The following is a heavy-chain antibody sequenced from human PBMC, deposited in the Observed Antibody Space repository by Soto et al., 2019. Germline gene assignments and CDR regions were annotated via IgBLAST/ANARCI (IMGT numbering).Heavy chain of an antibody. V-gene: IGHV1-69*06. J-gene: IGHJ4*02. CDR2: IIPIFGTA. D-gene: IGHD5-18*01. Sequence: SMKVSCKASGGTFSSYAISWVRQAPGQGLEWMGGIIPIFGTANYAQKFQGRVTITADKSTSTAYMELSSLRSEDTAVYYCARGLDGTAMAPRYYFDYWGQGTLVTVSS. CDR1: GGTFSSYA. CDR3: ARGLDGTAMAPRYYFDY.